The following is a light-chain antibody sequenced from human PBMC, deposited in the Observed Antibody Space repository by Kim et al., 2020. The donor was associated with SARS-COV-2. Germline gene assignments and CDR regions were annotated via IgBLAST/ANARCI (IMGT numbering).Light chain of an antibody. CDR2: YDS. V-gene: IGLV3-21*04. Sequence: PGKTARVSCGGNSIGSKSVRWYQQKSGQAPVLVISYDSDRPSGIPERFSGSDSGNTATLTISRVEAGDEGDYYCQVCDSESDHRVVFGGGTQLTVL. CDR1: SIGSKS. J-gene: IGLJ2*01. CDR3: QVCDSESDHRVV.